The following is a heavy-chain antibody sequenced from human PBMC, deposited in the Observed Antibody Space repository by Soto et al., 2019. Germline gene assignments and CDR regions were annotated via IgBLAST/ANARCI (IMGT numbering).Heavy chain of an antibody. CDR2: IYYSGST. J-gene: IGHJ5*02. V-gene: IGHV4-39*01. CDR3: ARRSLIDGWFDP. CDR1: GGSISSSSYY. Sequence: SETLSLTCTVSGGSISSSSYYWGWIRQPPGKGLEWIGSIYYSGSTYYNPSLKSRVTISVDTSKNQFSLKLSSVTAADTAVYYCARRSLIDGWFDPWGQGTLVTVSS.